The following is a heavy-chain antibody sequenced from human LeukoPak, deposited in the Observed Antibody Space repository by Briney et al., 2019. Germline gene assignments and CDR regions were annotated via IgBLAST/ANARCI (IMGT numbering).Heavy chain of an antibody. J-gene: IGHJ5*02. V-gene: IGHV4-59*01. D-gene: IGHD2-21*01. CDR1: GGSISSYY. Sequence: SETLSLTCTVSGGSISSYYWSWIRQPPGKGLEWIGYIYYSGSTNYNPSLKSRVTISVDTSKDQFSLKLSSVTAADTAVYYCAREFGGAKAWGQGTLVTVSS. CDR3: AREFGGAKA. CDR2: IYYSGST.